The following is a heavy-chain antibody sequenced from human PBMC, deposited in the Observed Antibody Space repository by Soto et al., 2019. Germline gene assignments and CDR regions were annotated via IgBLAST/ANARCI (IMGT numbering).Heavy chain of an antibody. CDR1: GGSISSYY. J-gene: IGHJ6*02. CDR3: ARVGWNYDMDV. D-gene: IGHD6-19*01. V-gene: IGHV4-59*12. Sequence: PSETLSLTCTVSGGSISSYYWSWIRQPPGKGLEWIGYIYYSGSTNYNPSLKSRVTISVDTSKNQFSLKLSSVTAADTAVYYCARVGWNYDMDVWGQGTTVTVSS. CDR2: IYYSGST.